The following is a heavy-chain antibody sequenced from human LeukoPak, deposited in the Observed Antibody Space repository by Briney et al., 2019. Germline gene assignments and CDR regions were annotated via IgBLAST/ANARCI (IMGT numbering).Heavy chain of an antibody. CDR2: IWYDGITK. J-gene: IGHJ6*02. D-gene: IGHD6-13*01. CDR1: GFTLRSFG. CDR3: VRDPANGRTWSSYTYYGVDV. V-gene: IGHV3-33*01. Sequence: GGSLRLSCAASGFTLRSFGMHWVRQAPGKGLEWLAIIWYDGITKYYADSARGRFSISRDNSENTVYLQMNNLRAEDTALYYCVRDPANGRTWSSYTYYGVDVWGQGTTVTVAS.